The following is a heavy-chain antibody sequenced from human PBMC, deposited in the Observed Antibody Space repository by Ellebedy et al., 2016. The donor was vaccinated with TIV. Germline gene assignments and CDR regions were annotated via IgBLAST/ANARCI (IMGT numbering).Heavy chain of an antibody. D-gene: IGHD1-26*01. CDR3: ARGEYSGSYYDDYYFDY. CDR2: IYSGGST. Sequence: GGSLRLXCAASGFTVSSNYMSWVRQAPGKGLEWVSVIYSGGSTYYADSVKGRFTISRHNSKNTLYLQMNSLRAEDTAGYYCARGEYSGSYYDDYYFDYWGQGTLVTVSS. V-gene: IGHV3-53*04. J-gene: IGHJ4*02. CDR1: GFTVSSNY.